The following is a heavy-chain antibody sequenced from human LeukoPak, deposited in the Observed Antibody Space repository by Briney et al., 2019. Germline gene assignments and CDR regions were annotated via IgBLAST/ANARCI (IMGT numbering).Heavy chain of an antibody. CDR3: ARDRPYYYDGIPVDL. CDR2: ISSSSGYI. V-gene: IGHV3-21*01. Sequence: GGSLRLSCAGSGFTFSNYGIHWVRQVPGKGLQWVSSISSSSGYIYYADSVKGRFTISRDNAKNSLYLQMKSLRAEDTAVYYCARDRPYYYDGIPVDLWGRGTLVTVSS. D-gene: IGHD3-22*01. CDR1: GFTFSNYG. J-gene: IGHJ2*01.